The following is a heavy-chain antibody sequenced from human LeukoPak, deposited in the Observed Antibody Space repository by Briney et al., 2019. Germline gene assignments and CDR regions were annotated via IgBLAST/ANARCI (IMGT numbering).Heavy chain of an antibody. D-gene: IGHD3-22*01. J-gene: IGHJ4*02. CDR2: ISGSGGST. Sequence: GGSLRLSCAASGFTFSSYAMSWVRQAPGKGLEWVSAISGSGGSTYHADSVKGRFTISRDNSKNTLYLQMNSLRAEDTAVYYCAKDFLEGYYYDSSGYLVPVYYFDYWGQGTLVTVSS. CDR1: GFTFSSYA. CDR3: AKDFLEGYYYDSSGYLVPVYYFDY. V-gene: IGHV3-23*01.